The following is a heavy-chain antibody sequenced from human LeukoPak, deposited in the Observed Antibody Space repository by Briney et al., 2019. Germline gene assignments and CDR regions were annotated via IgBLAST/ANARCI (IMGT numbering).Heavy chain of an antibody. CDR2: IYYSGTT. Sequence: SETLSLTCTVSGGSINSSSYYWGWNRQPPGKGLEWIGSIYYSGTTYYNPSLKSRVTISIDTSKNQFSLKLSSVTAADTAVYYCARSSSSWNYYYMDVWGKGTTVTISS. CDR3: ARSSSSWNYYYMDV. J-gene: IGHJ6*03. D-gene: IGHD6-13*01. V-gene: IGHV4-39*07. CDR1: GGSINSSSYY.